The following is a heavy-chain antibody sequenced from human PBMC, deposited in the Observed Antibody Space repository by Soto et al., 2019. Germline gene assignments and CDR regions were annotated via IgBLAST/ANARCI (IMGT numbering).Heavy chain of an antibody. CDR3: ARHVIAVAGTNYFDY. V-gene: IGHV4-59*08. D-gene: IGHD6-19*01. J-gene: IGHJ4*02. Sequence: SETLSLTCTVSGGSISSYYWSWIRQPPGKGLEWIGYIYYSGSTNYNPSLKSRVTISVDTSKNQFSLKLSSVTAADTAVYYCARHVIAVAGTNYFDYWGQGTLVTVSS. CDR2: IYYSGST. CDR1: GGSISSYY.